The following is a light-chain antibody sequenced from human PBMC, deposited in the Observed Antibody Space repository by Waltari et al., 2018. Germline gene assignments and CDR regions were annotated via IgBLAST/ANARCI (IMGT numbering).Light chain of an antibody. Sequence: DIQMTQSPSSLSASGGHRVTITCQACQDISDYLNWYQHKPGKAPKLLIYDSSRLHTGVPSRFSGSGSGTDFTFTINSVQPEDFATYYCQNYKGVPPYTFGQGTKLEMK. CDR2: DSS. CDR1: QDISDY. V-gene: IGKV1-33*01. J-gene: IGKJ2*01. CDR3: QNYKGVPPYT.